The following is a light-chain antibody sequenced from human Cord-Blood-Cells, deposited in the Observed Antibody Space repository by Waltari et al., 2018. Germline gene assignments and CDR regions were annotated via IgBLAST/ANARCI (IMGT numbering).Light chain of an antibody. CDR1: QGISSY. CDR3: QQLNSYPRT. V-gene: IGKV1-9*01. Sequence: DIPFTQSPSFLSSSVGNRVTLTCRARQGISSYLAWYQQKPGKAPKLLIYAASTLQSGVPSRFSGSGSGTEFTLTISSLQPEDFATYYCQQLNSYPRTFGQGTKVEIK. J-gene: IGKJ1*01. CDR2: AAS.